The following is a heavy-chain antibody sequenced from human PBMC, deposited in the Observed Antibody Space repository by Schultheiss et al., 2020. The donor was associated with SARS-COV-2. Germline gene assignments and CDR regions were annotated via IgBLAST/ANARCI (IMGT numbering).Heavy chain of an antibody. CDR2: IGTAGDP. Sequence: GESLKISCAASGFTFSSYDMHWVRQATGKGLEWVSAIGTAGDPYYPGSVKGRFTISRENAKNSLYLQMNSLRAGDTAVYYCARGAFRDPQWLGTKSLYDYYYYGMDVWGQGTTVTVSS. CDR3: ARGAFRDPQWLGTKSLYDYYYYGMDV. D-gene: IGHD6-19*01. V-gene: IGHV3-13*05. J-gene: IGHJ6*02. CDR1: GFTFSSYD.